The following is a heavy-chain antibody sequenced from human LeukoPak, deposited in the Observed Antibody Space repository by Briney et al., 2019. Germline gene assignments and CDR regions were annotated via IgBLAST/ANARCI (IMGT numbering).Heavy chain of an antibody. Sequence: GASVKVSCKASGYXFTGYYMHWVRQAPGQGLEWMGRINPNSGGTNYAQKFQGRVTMTKDTSISTGYMELSRLRSDDTAVYYRARAPLGYNWFDPWGQGTLVTVSS. J-gene: IGHJ5*02. V-gene: IGHV1-2*06. CDR1: GYXFTGYY. CDR3: ARAPLGYNWFDP. CDR2: INPNSGGT. D-gene: IGHD3-10*01.